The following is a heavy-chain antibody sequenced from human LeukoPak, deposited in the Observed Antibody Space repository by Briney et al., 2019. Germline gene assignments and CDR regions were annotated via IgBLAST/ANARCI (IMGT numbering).Heavy chain of an antibody. CDR2: ISGSGGST. J-gene: IGHJ4*02. V-gene: IGHV3-23*01. Sequence: GGSLRLSCAASGFTFSTYAMSWVRQAPGKGLEWVSLISGSGGSTNYADSVKGRFSISRDNPKNTLYLQMNSLSPEDTAVYYCARASYYYDDSGYYYDYWGQGTLVTVSS. D-gene: IGHD3-22*01. CDR3: ARASYYYDDSGYYYDY. CDR1: GFTFSTYA.